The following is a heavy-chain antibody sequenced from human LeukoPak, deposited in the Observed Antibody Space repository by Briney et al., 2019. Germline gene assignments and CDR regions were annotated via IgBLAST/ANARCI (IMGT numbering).Heavy chain of an antibody. CDR1: GYTFTGYY. Sequence: ASVKVSCKASGYTFTGYYLHWVRQAPGQGLEWMGWINPNSGGTNSAQKFQGRVTMTRDTSISTAYMELSRLRSDDTAVYYCARGSDIVVVLTATSPLFDYWGQGTLVTVSS. V-gene: IGHV1-2*02. CDR3: ARGSDIVVVLTATSPLFDY. D-gene: IGHD2-15*01. CDR2: INPNSGGT. J-gene: IGHJ4*02.